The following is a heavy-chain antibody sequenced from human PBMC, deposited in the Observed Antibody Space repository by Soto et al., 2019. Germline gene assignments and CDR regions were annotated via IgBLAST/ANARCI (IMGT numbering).Heavy chain of an antibody. CDR1: GFTFADYA. J-gene: IGHJ5*02. Sequence: EVQLLESGGGLVQPGGSLRLSCAASGFTFADYAMTWVRQAPGKGLEWVSAISGSGGSTYYADSVKGRFTISRDNSKNTLYLQMNSLTAEDTAVYYCAIGSPVVAAVDWFDPWGQGTLVTVSS. V-gene: IGHV3-23*01. CDR3: AIGSPVVAAVDWFDP. CDR2: ISGSGGST. D-gene: IGHD2-15*01.